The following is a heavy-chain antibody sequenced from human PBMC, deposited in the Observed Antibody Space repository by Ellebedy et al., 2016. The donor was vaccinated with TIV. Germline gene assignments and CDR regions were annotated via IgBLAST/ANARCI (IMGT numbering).Heavy chain of an antibody. CDR1: GFTFSSYS. J-gene: IGHJ5*02. D-gene: IGHD1-1*01. CDR2: ISSSSSYI. V-gene: IGHV3-21*01. CDR3: ARDLEGT. Sequence: GESLKISXAASGFTFSSYSMNWVRQAPGKGLEWVSSISSSSSYIYYADSVKGRFTISRDNAKNSLYLQMNSLRAEDTAVYYCARDLEGTWGQGTLVTVSS.